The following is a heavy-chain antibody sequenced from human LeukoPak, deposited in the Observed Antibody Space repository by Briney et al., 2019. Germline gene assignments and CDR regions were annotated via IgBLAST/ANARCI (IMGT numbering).Heavy chain of an antibody. CDR2: ISGSAGST. CDR1: GFTFNNFA. V-gene: IGHV3-23*01. Sequence: GGSLRLSCAASGFTFNNFAMSWVRQAPGTGLEWVSAISGSAGSTYYADSVKGRFTISRDNSKNTLYLLMDSLGAEDTAVYFCAKGSVAATYKFDCWGQGTLVTVSS. J-gene: IGHJ4*02. CDR3: AKGSVAATYKFDC. D-gene: IGHD6-19*01.